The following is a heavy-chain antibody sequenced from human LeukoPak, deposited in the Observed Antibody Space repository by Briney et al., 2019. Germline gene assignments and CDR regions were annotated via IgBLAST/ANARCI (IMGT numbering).Heavy chain of an antibody. J-gene: IGHJ4*02. CDR2: INWNSGNI. CDR1: GFTFDDYA. D-gene: IGHD3-10*01. CDR3: ARDLEGSGSFHRPSYDY. V-gene: IGHV3-9*01. Sequence: SGGSLRLSCAASGFTFDDYAMHWVRHAPGKGLEWVSGINWNSGNIDYADSVKGRFTISRDNAKNSLYLQMNSLRAEDTAVYYCARDLEGSGSFHRPSYDYWGQGTLVTVSS.